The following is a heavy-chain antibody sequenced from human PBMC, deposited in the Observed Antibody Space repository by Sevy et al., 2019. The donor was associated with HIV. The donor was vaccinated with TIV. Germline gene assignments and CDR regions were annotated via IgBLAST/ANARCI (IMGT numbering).Heavy chain of an antibody. V-gene: IGHV3-53*03. J-gene: IGHJ6*02. CDR3: VTTSTPLYYYALDV. CDR2: IYSGGNT. CDR1: EFTVSSKY. Sequence: GGSLRLSCAASEFTVSSKYMSWVRQAPWKGLEWVSVIYSGGNTYYADSVKGRFTISRDISKNTLYLQMNSLRAEDTAIYYCVTTSTPLYYYALDVWGQGTTVTVSS. D-gene: IGHD2-15*01.